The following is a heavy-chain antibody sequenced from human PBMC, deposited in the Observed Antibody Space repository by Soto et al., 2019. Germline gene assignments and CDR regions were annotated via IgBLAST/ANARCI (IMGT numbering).Heavy chain of an antibody. J-gene: IGHJ5*02. D-gene: IGHD3-10*01. V-gene: IGHV4-31*03. CDR1: GGSISSGGYY. CDR3: ARLLWFWEHKGGWFDP. CDR2: IYYSGST. Sequence: QVQLQESGPGLVKPSQTLSLTCTVSGGSISSGGYYWSWIRQHPGKGLEWIGYIYYSGSTYYNPSLKSRVTISVDTSKNQFSLKLSSVTAADTAVYYCARLLWFWEHKGGWFDPWGQGTLVTVSS.